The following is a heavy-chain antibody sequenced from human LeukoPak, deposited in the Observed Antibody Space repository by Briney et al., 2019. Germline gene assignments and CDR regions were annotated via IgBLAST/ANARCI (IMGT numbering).Heavy chain of an antibody. CDR3: AMAAGDGYNPFDY. Sequence: GGSLRLSCAASGFTFSSYWMSWVRQAPGKGLEWVSVIYSGGSTYYADSVKGRFTISRDNSKNTLYLQMNSLRAEDTAVYYCAMAAGDGYNPFDYWGQGTLVTVSS. CDR1: GFTFSSYW. V-gene: IGHV3-53*01. D-gene: IGHD5-24*01. J-gene: IGHJ4*02. CDR2: IYSGGST.